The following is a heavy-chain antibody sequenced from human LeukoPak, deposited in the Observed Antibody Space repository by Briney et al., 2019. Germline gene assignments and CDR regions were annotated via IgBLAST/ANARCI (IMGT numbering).Heavy chain of an antibody. CDR2: IYSGGGT. V-gene: IGHV3-53*01. D-gene: IGHD6-13*01. CDR3: ARRSPIAATGTRRLED. J-gene: IGHJ4*02. Sequence: GGSLRLSCAASGFTVSSNHMSWVRQAPGKGLEWVSIIYSGGGTYYADSVRGRFTISRDNSKNTLYLQMSSLRAEDTAVYYCARRSPIAATGTRRLEDWGQGTLVTVSS. CDR1: GFTVSSNH.